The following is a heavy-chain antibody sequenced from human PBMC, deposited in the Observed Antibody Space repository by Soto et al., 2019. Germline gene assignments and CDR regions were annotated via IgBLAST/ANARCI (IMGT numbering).Heavy chain of an antibody. Sequence: PSETLSLTCAVYGGSFSGYYWSWIRQPPGKGLEWIAEINHSGSTNYNPSLKSRVTISVDTSKNQFSLKLSSVTAADTAVYYCARSSPTGTFNWFEPWGQGTLVTVSS. CDR2: INHSGST. V-gene: IGHV4-34*01. CDR1: GGSFSGYY. CDR3: ARSSPTGTFNWFEP. D-gene: IGHD1-1*01. J-gene: IGHJ5*02.